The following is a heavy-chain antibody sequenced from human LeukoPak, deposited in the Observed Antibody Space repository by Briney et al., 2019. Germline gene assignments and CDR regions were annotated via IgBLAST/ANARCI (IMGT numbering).Heavy chain of an antibody. CDR2: IYYSGST. J-gene: IGHJ5*02. CDR1: GGSISSYY. Sequence: SETLSLTCTVSGGSISSYYWSWIRQPPGKGLEWIGYIYYSGSTNYNPSLKSRVTISVDTSKNQFSLKLSSVTAADTAVYYCARSDGYCSSTSCYTNWFDPWGQGTLVTVSS. D-gene: IGHD2-2*02. CDR3: ARSDGYCSSTSCYTNWFDP. V-gene: IGHV4-59*01.